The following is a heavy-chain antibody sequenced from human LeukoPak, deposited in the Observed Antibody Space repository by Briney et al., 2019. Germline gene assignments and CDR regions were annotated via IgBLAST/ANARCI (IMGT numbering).Heavy chain of an antibody. CDR2: INHRGDT. CDR3: ARGPTISETGYFDY. CDR1: GGSFSTYY. D-gene: IGHD1-1*01. Sequence: SETLSLTCAVYGGSFSTYYWSWIRQSPGKGLEWIAEINHRGDTNYNPSVKSRVTISVDTSKSQFSLKVGSLTAADTAVYYCARGPTISETGYFDYWGQGTLVTVSP. V-gene: IGHV4-34*01. J-gene: IGHJ4*03.